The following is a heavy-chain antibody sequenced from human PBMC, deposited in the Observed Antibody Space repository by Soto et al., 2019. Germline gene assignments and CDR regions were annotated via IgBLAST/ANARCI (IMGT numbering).Heavy chain of an antibody. CDR3: ARGWGAVADY. CDR2: INHSGST. Sequence: SETLSLTFAVYGGSFTGYYWSWIRQPPGKGLEWIGEINHSGSTNYNPSLKSRVTISVDTSKNQFSLKLSSVTAADTAVYYCARGWGAVADYWGQGTLVTVSS. J-gene: IGHJ4*02. D-gene: IGHD6-19*01. V-gene: IGHV4-34*01. CDR1: GGSFTGYY.